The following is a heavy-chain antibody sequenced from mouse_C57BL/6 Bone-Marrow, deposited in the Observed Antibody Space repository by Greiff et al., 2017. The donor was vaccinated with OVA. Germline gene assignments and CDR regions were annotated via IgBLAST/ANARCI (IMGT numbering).Heavy chain of an antibody. CDR2: IDPANGDT. CDR1: GFNFKNTY. V-gene: IGHV14-3*01. CDR3: ARERTGFAY. Sequence: VQLQQSVAELVRPGASVKLSCTASGFNFKNTYMHWVKQRPEQGLEWIGRIDPANGDTKYSPKFKGTATITADTSSNTAYLQRSSLTSEDTAIYYCARERTGFAYWGQGTLVTVSA. J-gene: IGHJ3*01.